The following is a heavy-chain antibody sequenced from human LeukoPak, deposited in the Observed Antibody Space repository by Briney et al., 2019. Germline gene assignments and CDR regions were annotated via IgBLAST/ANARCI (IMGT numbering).Heavy chain of an antibody. Sequence: SETLSLTCTVSGDSISSYYWSWIRQPAGKGLEWIGRIYTSGSTNYDPSLKSRVTMSVDTSKNQFSLKLSSVTAADTAVYYCATDRRDGYKTYYYYYYMDVWGKGTTVTISS. CDR2: IYTSGST. CDR3: ATDRRDGYKTYYYYYYMDV. V-gene: IGHV4-4*07. D-gene: IGHD5-24*01. J-gene: IGHJ6*03. CDR1: GDSISSYY.